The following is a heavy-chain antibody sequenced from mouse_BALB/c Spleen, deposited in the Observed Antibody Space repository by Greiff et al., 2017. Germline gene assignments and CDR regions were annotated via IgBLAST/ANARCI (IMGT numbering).Heavy chain of an antibody. CDR1: GFSLPSYG. J-gene: IGHJ4*01. D-gene: IGHD1-1*01. V-gene: IGHV2-9*02. CDR2: IWAGGST. Sequence: VKLQESGPGLVAPSQSLSITCTVSGFSLPSYGVHWVRQPPGKGLEWLGVIWAGGSTNYNSALMSRLSISKDNSKSQVFLKMNSLQTDDTAMYYCARGNYGSSLYAMDYWGQGTSVTVSS. CDR3: ARGNYGSSLYAMDY.